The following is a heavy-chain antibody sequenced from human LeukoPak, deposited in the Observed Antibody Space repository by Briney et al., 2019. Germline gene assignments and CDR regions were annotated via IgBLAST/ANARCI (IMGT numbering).Heavy chain of an antibody. Sequence: SKTLSLTWTLDAPSISSKYWGWIRQPPGKGLEWIGYIYYSGSTNYNPSLKSRVTISVDTSKNQFSLKLSSVTAADTAVYYCAAGGLDSSDLFDYWGQGTLVTVSS. CDR3: AAGGLDSSDLFDY. D-gene: IGHD6-25*01. CDR2: IYYSGST. V-gene: IGHV4-59*08. CDR1: APSISSKY. J-gene: IGHJ4*02.